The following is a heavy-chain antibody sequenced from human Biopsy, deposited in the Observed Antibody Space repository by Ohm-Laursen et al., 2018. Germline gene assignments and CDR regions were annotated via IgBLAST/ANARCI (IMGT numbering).Heavy chain of an antibody. CDR1: GGSFSGSY. J-gene: IGHJ4*02. V-gene: IGHV4-34*01. CDR2: MSHSGST. D-gene: IGHD5-12*01. CDR3: ARWEVGYSANDLRFDY. Sequence: GTLSLTCVVYGGSFSGSYWTWIRQPPGKGLEWLGEMSHSGSTNHNPSLKSRVTISMDTSKNQFSLKLTSVTAADTAVYYCARWEVGYSANDLRFDYWGQGTLVTVSS.